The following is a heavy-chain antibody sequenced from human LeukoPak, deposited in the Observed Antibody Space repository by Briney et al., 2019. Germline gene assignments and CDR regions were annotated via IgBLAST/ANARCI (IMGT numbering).Heavy chain of an antibody. J-gene: IGHJ3*02. CDR3: ARMAPATTDLVGAFDI. CDR1: VYTLTELF. V-gene: IGHV1-24*01. CDR2: FDPEDGET. D-gene: IGHD1-26*01. Sequence: ASVKVSCKVSVYTLTELFMHWVRQAPGKGLEWMGGFDPEDGETIYAQKFQGRVTMTEDTSTDTAYMELSSLRSEDTAVYYCARMAPATTDLVGAFDIWGQGTMVTVSS.